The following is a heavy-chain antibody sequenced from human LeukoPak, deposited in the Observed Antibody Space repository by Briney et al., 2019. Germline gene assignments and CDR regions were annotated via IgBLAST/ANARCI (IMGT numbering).Heavy chain of an antibody. CDR2: MNPNSGNT. D-gene: IGHD6-13*01. V-gene: IGHV1-8*01. Sequence: ASVKVSCKASGYTFTSYDINWVRQATGQGLEWMGWMNPNSGNTGYAQKFQGRVTMTRNTSISTAYMELSSLRSEDTAVYYCARLAQPDDAFNIWGQGTMVTVSS. CDR3: ARLAQPDDAFNI. CDR1: GYTFTSYD. J-gene: IGHJ3*02.